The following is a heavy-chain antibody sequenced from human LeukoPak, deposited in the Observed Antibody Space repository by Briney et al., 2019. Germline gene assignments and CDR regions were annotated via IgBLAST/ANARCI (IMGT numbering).Heavy chain of an antibody. CDR3: ARRTTYYDSSGPYFDI. Sequence: GESLKISCKGSGYSFTSYWIGWVRQMPGKGLEWMGITYPGDSDTRYSPSFQGQVTISADKSISTAYLQWSSLKTSDTAMYYCARRTTYYDSSGPYFDIWGQGTMVTVSS. CDR2: TYPGDSDT. CDR1: GYSFTSYW. D-gene: IGHD3-22*01. V-gene: IGHV5-51*01. J-gene: IGHJ3*02.